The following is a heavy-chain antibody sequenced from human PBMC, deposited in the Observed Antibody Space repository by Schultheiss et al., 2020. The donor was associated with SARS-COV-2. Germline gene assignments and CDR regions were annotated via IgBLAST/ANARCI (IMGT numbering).Heavy chain of an antibody. V-gene: IGHV1-18*01. D-gene: IGHD5-18*01. CDR3: AKDFPAMADYYYYGMDV. CDR2: INPNSGGT. Sequence: ASVKVSCKASGYTFTSYGISWVRQAPGQGLEWMGWINPNSGGTNYAQKFQGRVTITADESTSTAYMELSSLRSEDTAVYYCAKDFPAMADYYYYGMDVWGQGTTVTVSS. CDR1: GYTFTSYG. J-gene: IGHJ6*02.